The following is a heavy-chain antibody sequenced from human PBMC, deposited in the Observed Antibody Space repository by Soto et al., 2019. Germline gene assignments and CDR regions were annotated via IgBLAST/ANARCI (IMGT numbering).Heavy chain of an antibody. CDR3: AKSPRGEMATD. Sequence: QVQLVQPGGEVKKPGASVTVSRKASGYTFINYHITWVRQAPGQGLEWMAWINTDNGMTDYAQRFQGRVTITRDTSTSTAYMELRNLGSDDTAVYFCAKSPRGEMATDWGQGALVTGSS. CDR2: INTDNGMT. CDR1: GYTFINYH. J-gene: IGHJ4*02. D-gene: IGHD5-12*01. V-gene: IGHV1-18*01.